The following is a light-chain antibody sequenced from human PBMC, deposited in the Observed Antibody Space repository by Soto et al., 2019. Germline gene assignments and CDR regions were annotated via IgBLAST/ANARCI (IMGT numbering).Light chain of an antibody. CDR1: QSVRSN. J-gene: IGKJ5*01. Sequence: EIVMTQSPATLSVSAGERATLSCRARQSVRSNLAWYQQKPGQAPRLLIYDASTWATGIPARFSGSGSGTEFILTISSLQSEDFAVYYCQQYNNWPITFGQGTRLEIK. CDR2: DAS. CDR3: QQYNNWPIT. V-gene: IGKV3D-15*01.